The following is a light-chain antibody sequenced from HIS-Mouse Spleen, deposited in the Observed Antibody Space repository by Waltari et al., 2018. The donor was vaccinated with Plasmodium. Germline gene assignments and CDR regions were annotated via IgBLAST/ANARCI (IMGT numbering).Light chain of an antibody. CDR2: WAS. Sequence: DIVMTQSPDPLAVSLGERATIHCKSSQSVLYSSNNMNYLAWYQQKPGQPAKLLISWASTLESGVPDRFSGSGSGTDFTLTISNLQAEDVAGYYCQQYYSTPYTFGQGTKLEIK. V-gene: IGKV4-1*01. CDR1: QSVLYSSNNMNY. J-gene: IGKJ2*01. CDR3: QQYYSTPYT.